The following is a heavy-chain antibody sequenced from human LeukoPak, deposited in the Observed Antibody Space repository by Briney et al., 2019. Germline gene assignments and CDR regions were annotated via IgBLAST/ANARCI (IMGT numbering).Heavy chain of an antibody. V-gene: IGHV1-69*13. CDR2: IIPIFGTA. CDR3: ARSRTYCSSTSCYGGSDDYMPNYYYYGMDV. CDR1: VGTFNSYA. J-gene: IGHJ6*02. D-gene: IGHD2-2*01. Sequence: SVKVSCKASVGTFNSYAISWVRQAPGQGLEWMGGIIPIFGTANYAQKFQGRVTITADESTSTAYMELSSLRSEDTAVYYCARSRTYCSSTSCYGGSDDYMPNYYYYGMDVWGQGTTVTVSS.